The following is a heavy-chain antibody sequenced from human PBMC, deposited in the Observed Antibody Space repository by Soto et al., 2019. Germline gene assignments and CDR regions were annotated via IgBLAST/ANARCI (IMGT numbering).Heavy chain of an antibody. V-gene: IGHV1-18*01. CDR2: ISAYNGNT. CDR1: GYTFTSYG. CDR3: ARRRAYCGGDCYWDDDAFDI. Sequence: ASVKVSCKASGYTFTSYGISWVRQAPGQGLEWMGWISAYNGNTNYAQKLQGRVTMTTDTSTSTAYMELRSLRSDDTAVYYCARRRAYCGGDCYWDDDAFDIWGQGTMVTV. D-gene: IGHD2-21*02. J-gene: IGHJ3*02.